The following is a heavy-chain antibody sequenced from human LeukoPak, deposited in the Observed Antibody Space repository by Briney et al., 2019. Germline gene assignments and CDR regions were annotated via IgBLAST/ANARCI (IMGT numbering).Heavy chain of an antibody. Sequence: GGSLRLSCAASGFTFSNYWKHWVRQAPGKGLVWVSRINSDGINTSYADSVKGRSTISKDNAKNTLNLQMNSLRAEDTAVYYCARDQVQLERGFESHNWFDPWGQGTLVTVSS. CDR2: INSDGINT. J-gene: IGHJ5*02. CDR1: GFTFSNYW. V-gene: IGHV3-74*01. CDR3: ARDQVQLERGFESHNWFDP. D-gene: IGHD1-1*01.